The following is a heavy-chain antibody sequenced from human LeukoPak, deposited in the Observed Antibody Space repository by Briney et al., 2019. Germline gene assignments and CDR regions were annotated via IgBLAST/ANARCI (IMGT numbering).Heavy chain of an antibody. CDR3: ATTQPGGSYRDLTY. V-gene: IGHV3-23*01. D-gene: IGHD3-16*01. Sequence: GGSLRLSCGGPGFTFSSYEMNWVRQAPGKGLEWVSAISGSGGRTYYADSVKGRFTISRDNSKNTLYLQMNSLRAEDTAVYHCATTQPGGSYRDLTYWGQGALVTVSS. CDR1: GFTFSSYE. J-gene: IGHJ4*02. CDR2: ISGSGGRT.